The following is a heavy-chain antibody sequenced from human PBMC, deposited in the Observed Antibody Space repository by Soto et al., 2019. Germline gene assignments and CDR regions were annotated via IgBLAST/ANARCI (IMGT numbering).Heavy chain of an antibody. D-gene: IGHD1-26*01. V-gene: IGHV1-46*01. CDR3: ARAWDSGTYRAAFDI. CDR1: AYTFTSYG. J-gene: IGHJ3*02. CDR2: ISPSGGTT. Sequence: ASVKVSCKASAYTFTSYGISWVRQAPGQGLEWMGIISPSGGTTSYAQKFQGRVTMTRDTSTSTVYMELSSLKSEDTAVYYCARAWDSGTYRAAFDIWGQGTMVTVSS.